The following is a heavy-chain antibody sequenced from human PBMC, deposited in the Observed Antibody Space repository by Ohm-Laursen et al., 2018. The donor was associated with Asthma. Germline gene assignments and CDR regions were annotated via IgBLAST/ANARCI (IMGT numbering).Heavy chain of an antibody. CDR1: GYTFTSYA. Sequence: GASVKVSCKASGYTFTSYAMHWVRQAPGQRLEWMGWINAGNGNTKYSQKFQGRVTITRDTSASTAYMELSSLRSEDTAVYYCALTYYGSGSYFGSLDYWGQGTLVTVSS. D-gene: IGHD3-10*01. J-gene: IGHJ4*02. V-gene: IGHV1-3*01. CDR2: INAGNGNT. CDR3: ALTYYGSGSYFGSLDY.